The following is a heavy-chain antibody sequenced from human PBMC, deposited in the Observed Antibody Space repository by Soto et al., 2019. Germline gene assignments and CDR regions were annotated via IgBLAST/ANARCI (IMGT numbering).Heavy chain of an antibody. Sequence: QVQLQESGPGLVKPSQTLSLTCTVSGGSISSGGYYWSWIRQHPGKGLEWIGYIYYSGSTYYNPSLKSRVTVSVDTSKNQFPLKLSSVTAADTAVYYCARSTVVAATVYDYWGQGTLVTVSS. CDR2: IYYSGST. CDR3: ARSTVVAATVYDY. D-gene: IGHD2-15*01. J-gene: IGHJ4*02. CDR1: GGSISSGGYY. V-gene: IGHV4-31*03.